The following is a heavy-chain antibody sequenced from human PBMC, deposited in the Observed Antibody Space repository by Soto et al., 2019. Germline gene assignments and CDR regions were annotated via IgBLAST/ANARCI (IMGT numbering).Heavy chain of an antibody. V-gene: IGHV4-39*01. D-gene: IGHD6-13*01. CDR3: ARHDWVAAAGTFDY. Sequence: SETLSLTCTVSGGSISSSSYYWGWIRQPPGKGLEWIGSIYYSGSTYYNPSLKSRVTISVDTSKNQFSLKLSSVTAADTAVYYCARHDWVAAAGTFDYWGQGTLVTVSS. CDR1: GGSISSSSYY. J-gene: IGHJ4*02. CDR2: IYYSGST.